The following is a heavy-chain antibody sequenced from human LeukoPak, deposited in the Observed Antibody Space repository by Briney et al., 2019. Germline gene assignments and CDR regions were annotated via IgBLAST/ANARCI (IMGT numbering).Heavy chain of an antibody. CDR3: ARDGLSSGWSFDY. CDR2: INHSGST. CDR1: GGSFSGYY. Sequence: PSETLSLTCAVYGGSFSGYYWSWIRQLPGKGLEWIGEINHSGSTNYNPSLKSRVTTSVDTSKNQFSLKLSSVTAADTAVYYCARDGLSSGWSFDYWGQGTLVTVSS. V-gene: IGHV4-34*01. J-gene: IGHJ4*02. D-gene: IGHD6-19*01.